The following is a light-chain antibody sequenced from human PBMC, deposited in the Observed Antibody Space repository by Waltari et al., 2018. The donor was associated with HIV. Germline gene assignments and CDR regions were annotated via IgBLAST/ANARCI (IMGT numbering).Light chain of an antibody. CDR2: EVS. Sequence: GSPGQSVTISCTGTSSDVGGYNYVSWYQQHPGKAPKFIIYEVSKRPSGVPDRFSGSKSGNTASLTVSGLQAEDEADYYCSSYAGSNWVFGGGTKLTVL. CDR3: SSYAGSNWV. V-gene: IGLV2-8*01. CDR1: SSDVGGYNY. J-gene: IGLJ3*02.